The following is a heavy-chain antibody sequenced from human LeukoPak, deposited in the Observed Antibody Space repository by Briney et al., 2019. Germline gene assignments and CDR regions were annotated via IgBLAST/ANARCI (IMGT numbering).Heavy chain of an antibody. V-gene: IGHV3-21*01. CDR2: ISSSGSYI. CDR3: ARDYGGICPRD. J-gene: IGHJ4*02. CDR1: GCTFSSYS. Sequence: GGSLRLSCAASGCTFSSYSMNWVRQAPGKGLEWVSSISSSGSYIYYADSVKGRFTIFRDNAKNSLYLQMNSLRAEDTAVYYCARDYGGICPRDWGQGTLVTVSS. D-gene: IGHD4-23*01.